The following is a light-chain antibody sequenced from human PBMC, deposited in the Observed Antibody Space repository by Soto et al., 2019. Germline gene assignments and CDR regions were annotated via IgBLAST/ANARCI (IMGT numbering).Light chain of an antibody. CDR3: QTWGTGAVV. CDR2: LNSDGSH. Sequence: QLVLTQSPSASASLGASVKLTCTLSSGHSSYAIAWHQQQPEKGPRYLMKLNSDGSHTKGDGIPDRFSGSISGAERYLTISSLQSEDEGDYYCQTWGTGAVVFGGGTKLTVL. V-gene: IGLV4-69*01. CDR1: SGHSSYA. J-gene: IGLJ2*01.